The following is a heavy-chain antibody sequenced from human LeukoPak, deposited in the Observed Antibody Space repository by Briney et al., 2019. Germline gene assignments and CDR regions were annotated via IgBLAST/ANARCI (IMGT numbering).Heavy chain of an antibody. D-gene: IGHD2-15*01. J-gene: IGHJ4*02. V-gene: IGHV4-39*01. CDR3: ARGDCSGGSCYLFDY. CDR2: IYYSGST. CDR1: GGSISSSSYY. Sequence: SETLSLTCTVSGGSISSSSYYWGWLRQPPGKGLDWIVSIYYSGSTYYNPSLKSRVTISVDTSKNQFSLKLSSVTAADTAVYYCARGDCSGGSCYLFDYWGQGALVTVSS.